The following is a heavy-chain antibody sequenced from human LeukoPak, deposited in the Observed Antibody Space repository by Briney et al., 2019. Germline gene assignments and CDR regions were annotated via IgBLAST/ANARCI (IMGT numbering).Heavy chain of an antibody. J-gene: IGHJ4*02. D-gene: IGHD2-8*01. CDR3: ARDNGNKYYFDY. V-gene: IGHV3-11*05. CDR2: ISSNSKYT. CDR1: GFTFSSFW. Sequence: GGSLRLSCATSGFTFSSFWMSWIRQAPGKELEWISYISSNSKYTKYADSVKGRFTISRDNAKKSLYLQMNSLRAEDTAVYYCARDNGNKYYFDYWGQGTLVTVSS.